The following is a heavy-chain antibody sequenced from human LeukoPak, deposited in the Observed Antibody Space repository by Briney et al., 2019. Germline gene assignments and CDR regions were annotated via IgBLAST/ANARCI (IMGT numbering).Heavy chain of an antibody. D-gene: IGHD2-21*02. CDR1: GFTFSTYG. Sequence: GGSLRLSCAASGFTFSTYGMHWVRQAPGKGLEWVAVIWHDGSNKYYVDSVKGRFFISRDNSKNTVYLQMNSLRAEDTAVYYCAKDYCGSDCHNPPLGFDNWGQGTLVTVSS. CDR2: IWHDGSNK. CDR3: AKDYCGSDCHNPPLGFDN. V-gene: IGHV3-33*06. J-gene: IGHJ4*02.